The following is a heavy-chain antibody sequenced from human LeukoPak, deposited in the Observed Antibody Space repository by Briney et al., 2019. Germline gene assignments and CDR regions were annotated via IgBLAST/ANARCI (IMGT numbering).Heavy chain of an antibody. CDR1: GGSFNDYY. J-gene: IGHJ4*02. CDR2: INHSGNT. Sequence: PSETLSLTCAVYGGSFNDYYWSWIRQPPGKGLECIGEINHSGNTNYYPSLKSRVTISVDTSKNQFSLKLSSMTAADTAVYYCARVYSSRSSYLAYWGQGTLVTVSS. D-gene: IGHD6-13*01. V-gene: IGHV4-34*01. CDR3: ARVYSSRSSYLAY.